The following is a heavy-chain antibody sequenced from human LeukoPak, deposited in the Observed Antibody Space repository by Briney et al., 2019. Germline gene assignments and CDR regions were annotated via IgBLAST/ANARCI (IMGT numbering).Heavy chain of an antibody. D-gene: IGHD3-10*01. CDR1: GYTFTSYG. J-gene: IGHJ4*02. V-gene: IGHV1-18*01. CDR2: ISAYNGNT. CDR3: ARDSRDYYGSGSYYDPVDY. Sequence: ASVKVSCKASGYTFTSYGISWVRQAPGQGLEWMGRISAYNGNTNYAQKLQGRVTMTTDTSTSTAYMELRSLRSDDTAVYYCARDSRDYYGSGSYYDPVDYWGQGTLVTVSS.